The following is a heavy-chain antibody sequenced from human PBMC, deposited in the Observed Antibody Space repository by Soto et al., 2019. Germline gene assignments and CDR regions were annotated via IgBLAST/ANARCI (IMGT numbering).Heavy chain of an antibody. Sequence: QVQLVQSGAEVKKPGASVKVSCKASGYTFTSYGISWVRQAPGQGLEWMGWISAYNGNTNYAQKLQGRVTMTTDTSTRTAYMELRSLRSDATAVYYWVCSLLVGYGLEGESDWGQGTLVTVSS. CDR3: VCSLLVGYGLEGESD. D-gene: IGHD5-18*01. J-gene: IGHJ4*02. CDR2: ISAYNGNT. V-gene: IGHV1-18*01. CDR1: GYTFTSYG.